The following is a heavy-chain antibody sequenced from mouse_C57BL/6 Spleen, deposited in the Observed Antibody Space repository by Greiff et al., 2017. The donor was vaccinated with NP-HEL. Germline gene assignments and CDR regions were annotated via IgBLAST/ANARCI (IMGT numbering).Heavy chain of an antibody. V-gene: IGHV5-17*01. CDR3: ASEKSGYQRWFAY. CDR1: GFTFSDYG. CDR2: ISSGSSTI. D-gene: IGHD1-3*01. Sequence: EVQLVESGGGLVKPGGSLKLSCAASGFTFSDYGMHWVRQAPEKGLEWVAYISSGSSTIYYADTVKGRFTISRDNAKTTLFLQMTSLRAEDKAMYYCASEKSGYQRWFAYWGQGTLVTVSA. J-gene: IGHJ3*01.